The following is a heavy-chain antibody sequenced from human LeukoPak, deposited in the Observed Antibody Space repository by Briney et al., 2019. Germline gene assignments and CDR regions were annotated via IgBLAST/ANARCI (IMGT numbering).Heavy chain of an antibody. CDR2: IYPGDSDT. J-gene: IGHJ5*02. V-gene: IGHV5-51*01. Sequence: GESLKISCKGSGYSFTSYWIGWVRQMPGKGLEWMGIIYPGDSDTRYSPSFQGQVTISADKSISTAYLQWSGLKASDTAMYYCARHKQWELKGYGHWFDPWGQGTLVTVSS. CDR1: GYSFTSYW. CDR3: ARHKQWELKGYGHWFDP. D-gene: IGHD1-26*01.